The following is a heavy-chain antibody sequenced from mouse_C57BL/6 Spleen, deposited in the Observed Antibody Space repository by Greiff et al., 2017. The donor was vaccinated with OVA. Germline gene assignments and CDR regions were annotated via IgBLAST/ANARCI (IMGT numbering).Heavy chain of an antibody. V-gene: IGHV1-76*01. J-gene: IGHJ1*03. CDR2: IYPGSGNT. CDR1: GYTFTDYY. CDR3: ARENDGYYWYFDV. Sequence: QVQLQHSGAELVRPGASVKLSCKASGYTFTDYYINWVKQRPGQGLEWIARIYPGSGNTYYNEKFKGKATLTAEKSSSTAYMQLSSLTSEDSAVYFCARENDGYYWYFDVWGTGTTVTVSS. D-gene: IGHD2-3*01.